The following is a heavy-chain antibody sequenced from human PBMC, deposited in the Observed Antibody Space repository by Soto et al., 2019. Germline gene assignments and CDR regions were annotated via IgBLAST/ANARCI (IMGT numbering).Heavy chain of an antibody. CDR3: ARDLDGSGGYFTNY. V-gene: IGHV1-18*04. CDR2: IVAASGKT. CDR1: GFTFSRSA. J-gene: IGHJ4*02. D-gene: IGHD3-10*01. Sequence: ASVKVSCKASGFTFSRSAVQWVRQARGQGLEWIGWIVAASGKTDYSQRLQGRVTMTTDTSTNTAYMELRSLRSDDTAVYFCARDLDGSGGYFTNYWGPGTLVTVSS.